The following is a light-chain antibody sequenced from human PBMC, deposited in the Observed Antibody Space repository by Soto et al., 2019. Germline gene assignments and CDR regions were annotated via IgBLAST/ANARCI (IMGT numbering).Light chain of an antibody. J-gene: IGLJ2*01. CDR2: EGS. V-gene: IGLV2-23*01. Sequence: QSLLTQPASLSGSPGQSITISCTGTSSDVGSYNLVSWYQQHPGKAPKLMIYEGSKRPSGVSNRFSGSKSGNTASLTISGLQAEDEADYYCCSYAGSSTYVVFGGGTKVTVL. CDR1: SSDVGSYNL. CDR3: CSYAGSSTYVV.